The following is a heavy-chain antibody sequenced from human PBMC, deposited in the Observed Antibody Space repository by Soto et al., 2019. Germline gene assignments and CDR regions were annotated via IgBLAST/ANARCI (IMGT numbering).Heavy chain of an antibody. D-gene: IGHD5-18*01. Sequence: PGGSLRLSCAAPGFTFDDYAMHWVRQAPGKGLEWVSGISWNSGSIGYVDSVKGRFTISRDNAKNSLYLQMNSLRAEDTALYYCAKDIGAYKIQIWEPRGMDAWGQGTTVTVSS. CDR1: GFTFDDYA. V-gene: IGHV3-9*01. CDR2: ISWNSGSI. CDR3: AKDIGAYKIQIWEPRGMDA. J-gene: IGHJ6*02.